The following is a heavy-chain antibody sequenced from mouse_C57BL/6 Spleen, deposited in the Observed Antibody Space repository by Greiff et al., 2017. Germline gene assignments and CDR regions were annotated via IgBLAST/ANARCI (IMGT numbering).Heavy chain of an antibody. Sequence: VQRVESGPELVKPGASVKISCKASGYAFSSSWMNWVKQRPGQGLEWIGRIYPGDGDTNYNGKFKGKATLTADKSSSTAYMQLSSLTSEDSAVYFCARWAQVPFDYWGQGTTLTVSS. CDR1: GYAFSSSW. CDR3: ARWAQVPFDY. J-gene: IGHJ2*01. V-gene: IGHV1-82*01. D-gene: IGHD3-2*02. CDR2: IYPGDGDT.